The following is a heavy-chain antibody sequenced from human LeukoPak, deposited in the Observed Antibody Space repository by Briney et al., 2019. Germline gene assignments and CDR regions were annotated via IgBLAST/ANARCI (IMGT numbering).Heavy chain of an antibody. Sequence: PGGSLRLSCAASGFTFSSYGMSWVRQAPGKGLEWVSAISGSGDSTNYADSVKGRFTISRDNSKNTLYLQMNSLRAEDTAVYYCAREPGIAVAGTNGDYWGQGTLVTVSS. V-gene: IGHV3-23*01. CDR2: ISGSGDST. CDR3: AREPGIAVAGTNGDY. CDR1: GFTFSSYG. J-gene: IGHJ4*02. D-gene: IGHD6-19*01.